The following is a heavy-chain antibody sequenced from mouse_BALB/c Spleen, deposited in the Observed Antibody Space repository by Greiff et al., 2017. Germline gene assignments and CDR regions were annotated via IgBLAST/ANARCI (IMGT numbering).Heavy chain of an antibody. Sequence: QVQLQPSGAELGKPGASVKMFRKASGYPFTSYRMPRVKQRPGPGLEWIGYIYPSTGYTEYNQKFKDKATLTADKSSSTAYMQLSSLTSEDSAVYYCAREERPLHYYAMDYWGQGTSVTVSA. CDR1: GYPFTSYR. CDR2: IYPSTGYT. J-gene: IGHJ4*01. CDR3: AREERPLHYYAMDY. V-gene: IGHV1-4*01.